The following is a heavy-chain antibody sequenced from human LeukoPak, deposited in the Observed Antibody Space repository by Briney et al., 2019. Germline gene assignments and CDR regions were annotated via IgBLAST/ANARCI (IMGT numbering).Heavy chain of an antibody. CDR3: AKSGSPYYYDSSGYYGTEYNWFDP. D-gene: IGHD3-22*01. J-gene: IGHJ5*02. CDR1: GFTFSSYA. CDR2: ISGSGGST. Sequence: GGSLRLSCAASGFTFSSYAMSWVRQAPGKGLEWVSAISGSGGSTYNADSVKGRFTISRDNSKNPLYLQMNSLRAEDTAVYYCAKSGSPYYYDSSGYYGTEYNWFDPWGQGTLVTVSS. V-gene: IGHV3-23*01.